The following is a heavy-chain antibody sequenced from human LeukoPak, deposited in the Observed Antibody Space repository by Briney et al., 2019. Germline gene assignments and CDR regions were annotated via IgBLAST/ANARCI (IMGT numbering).Heavy chain of an antibody. V-gene: IGHV3-23*01. CDR3: AKGGIQLWSKPDY. D-gene: IGHD5-18*01. CDR1: GFTFSSYA. CDR2: ISGSGGST. J-gene: IGHJ4*02. Sequence: GGSLRPSCAASGFTFSSYAMSWVRQAPGKGLEWVSAISGSGGSTYYADSVKGRFTISRDNSKNTLYLQMNSLRAEDTAVYYCAKGGIQLWSKPDYWGQGTLVTVSS.